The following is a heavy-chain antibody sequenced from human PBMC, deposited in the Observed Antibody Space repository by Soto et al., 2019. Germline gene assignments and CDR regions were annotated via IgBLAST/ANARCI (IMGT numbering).Heavy chain of an antibody. V-gene: IGHV2-5*01. Sequence: SGPTLVKPTQTLTLTCTFSGFSLSTSGVGVGWIRQPPGKALEWLALIYWNDDKRYSPSLKSRLTITKDTSKNQVVLTMTNMDPVDTATYYCAHLLPEQIAVAGTEGSLFDYWGQGTLVTVSS. J-gene: IGHJ4*02. CDR1: GFSLSTSGVG. CDR2: IYWNDDK. D-gene: IGHD6-19*01. CDR3: AHLLPEQIAVAGTEGSLFDY.